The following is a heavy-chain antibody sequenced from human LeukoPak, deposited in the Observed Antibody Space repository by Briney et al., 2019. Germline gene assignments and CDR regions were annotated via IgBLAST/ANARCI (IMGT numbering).Heavy chain of an antibody. CDR2: IYPGDSDA. CDR1: GYSFTTYS. J-gene: IGHJ4*02. V-gene: IGHV5-51*01. Sequence: GESLKISCKGSGYSFTTYSIGWVRQMPGKGLEWMGIIYPGDSDARYSPSFQGQVTILVDKSISIAYLQWSSLKASDTAMYYCAGGYSGYDQIDYWGQGTLVTVSS. CDR3: AGGYSGYDQIDY. D-gene: IGHD5-12*01.